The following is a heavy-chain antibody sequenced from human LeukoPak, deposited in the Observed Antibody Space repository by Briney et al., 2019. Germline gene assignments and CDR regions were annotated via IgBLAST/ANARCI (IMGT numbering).Heavy chain of an antibody. CDR1: GGSISSSSYY. Sequence: SETLSLTCTVSGGSISSSSYYWGWIRQPPGKGLEWIGSIYYSGSTYYNPSLESRVTISVDTSNNQFSLKLSSVTAADTAVYYCARQAPGYSYGYVYWGQGTLVTVSS. J-gene: IGHJ4*02. V-gene: IGHV4-39*01. D-gene: IGHD5-18*01. CDR2: IYYSGST. CDR3: ARQAPGYSYGYVY.